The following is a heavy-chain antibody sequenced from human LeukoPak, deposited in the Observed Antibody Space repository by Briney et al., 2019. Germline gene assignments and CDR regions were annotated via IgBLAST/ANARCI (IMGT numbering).Heavy chain of an antibody. CDR3: AGLLGYCSGGSCYSLSYYYGMDV. CDR1: GGSISSYY. J-gene: IGHJ6*02. D-gene: IGHD2-15*01. Sequence: PSETLSLTCTVSGGSISSYYWSLIRQPPGKGLEWIGYIYYSGSTNYNPSLKSRVTISVDTSKNQFSMKLSSVTAANTAVYYCAGLLGYCSGGSCYSLSYYYGMDVWGQGTTVTVSS. CDR2: IYYSGST. V-gene: IGHV4-59*12.